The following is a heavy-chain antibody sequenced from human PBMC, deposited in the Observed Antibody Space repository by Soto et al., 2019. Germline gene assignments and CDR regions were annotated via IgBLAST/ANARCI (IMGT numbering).Heavy chain of an antibody. CDR1: GFTFDTYA. Sequence: GGSLRLSCAASGFTFDTYAMNWVRQAPGKGLAWVSAIGTDSNTYYADSVKGRLTISRDNSRTTLYLQMNSLRAEDTALYYCVRKNPGTRPFDYWGQGTLVTVSS. V-gene: IGHV3-23*01. J-gene: IGHJ4*01. CDR3: VRKNPGTRPFDY. CDR2: IGTDSNT.